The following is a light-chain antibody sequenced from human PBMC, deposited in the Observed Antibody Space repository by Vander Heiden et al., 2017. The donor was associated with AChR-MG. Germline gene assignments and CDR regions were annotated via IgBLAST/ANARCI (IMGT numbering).Light chain of an antibody. CDR1: TYDIGGYNS. V-gene: IGLV2-14*01. Sequence: QPALAQPAAASGTLGLSITITCTGTTYDIGGYNSLSWHQQNPGTAPKLIIYKVSSRPSGISNRFSGSKSGKTASLTISGLQPEDEGDYYGSSYRNTNWMFGGGTKLTVL. CDR3: SSYRNTNWM. J-gene: IGLJ3*02. CDR2: KVS.